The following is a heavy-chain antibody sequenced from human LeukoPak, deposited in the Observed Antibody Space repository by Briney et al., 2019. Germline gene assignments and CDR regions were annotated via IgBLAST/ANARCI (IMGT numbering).Heavy chain of an antibody. V-gene: IGHV3-23*01. J-gene: IGHJ4*02. CDR3: AKGRHYYGSGSYLDS. CDR2: ISGSGSTT. D-gene: IGHD3-10*01. Sequence: TGGSLRLSYAASGFTFSSHAINWVRQAPGKGLEWVSAISGSGSTTYYADSVKGRFTISRDKSKNTLYLQMNSLRAEDTAIYYCAKGRHYYGSGSYLDSWGQGTLVTVSS. CDR1: GFTFSSHA.